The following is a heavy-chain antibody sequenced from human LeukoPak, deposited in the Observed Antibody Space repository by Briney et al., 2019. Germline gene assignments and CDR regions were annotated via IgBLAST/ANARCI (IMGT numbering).Heavy chain of an antibody. Sequence: PGGSLRLSCTASGVTVSNTWMSWVRQAPGKGLEWVGLFTSRSAGGTIHYAAPVQGRFTILAEDSKNTWYLQMNGLQIEDTGIYYCTTGGGTMDFWGQGTLVTV. V-gene: IGHV3-15*01. J-gene: IGHJ4*02. CDR1: GVTVSNTW. D-gene: IGHD2-15*01. CDR2: FTSRSAGGTI. CDR3: TTGGGTMDF.